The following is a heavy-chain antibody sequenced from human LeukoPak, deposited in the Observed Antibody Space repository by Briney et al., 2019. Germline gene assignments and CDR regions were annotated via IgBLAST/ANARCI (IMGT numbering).Heavy chain of an antibody. J-gene: IGHJ5*02. CDR3: ARRPDSSGWNRWFDP. CDR2: IYYTGST. V-gene: IGHV4-39*01. Sequence: SETLSLTCTVSGGSISSNYWGWIRQPPGKGLEWIGSIYYTGSTYYNPSLKSRVTVYVDTSKNQFYLKLTSVTAADTAVYYCARRPDSSGWNRWFDPWGQGTLVTASS. CDR1: GGSISSNY. D-gene: IGHD3-22*01.